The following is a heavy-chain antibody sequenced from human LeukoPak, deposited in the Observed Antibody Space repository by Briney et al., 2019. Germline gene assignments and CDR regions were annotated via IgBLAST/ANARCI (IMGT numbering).Heavy chain of an antibody. CDR1: GYTFTGYY. V-gene: IGHV1-2*02. J-gene: IGHJ4*02. D-gene: IGHD3-10*01. CDR2: INPNSGGT. CDR3: ARGYHGSGSYYGY. Sequence: GASVKVSCKASGYTFTGYYMHWVRQAPGQGLEWMGWINPNSGGTNYAQKFQGRVTMTRDTSISTAYMELSRLRSDDTAVYYCARGYHGSGSYYGYWGQGTLVTVSS.